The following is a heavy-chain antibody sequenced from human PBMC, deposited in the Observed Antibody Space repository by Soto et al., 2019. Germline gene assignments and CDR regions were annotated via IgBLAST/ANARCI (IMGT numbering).Heavy chain of an antibody. V-gene: IGHV3-48*03. CDR1: GFTFSSYE. CDR2: ISSSGSTI. J-gene: IGHJ6*02. Sequence: EVQLVESGGGLVQPGGSLRLSCAASGFTFSSYEMNWVRQAPGKGLEWVSYISSSGSTIYYADSVKGRFTISRDNAKNSPYLQMNSLRAEDTAVYYCARQDYGGNSWLLSYYYGMDVWGQGTTVTVSS. CDR3: ARQDYGGNSWLLSYYYGMDV. D-gene: IGHD4-17*01.